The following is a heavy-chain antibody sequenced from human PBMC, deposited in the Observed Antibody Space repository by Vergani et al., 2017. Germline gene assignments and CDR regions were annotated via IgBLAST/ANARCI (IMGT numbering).Heavy chain of an antibody. CDR2: ISWNSGSI. D-gene: IGHD3-10*01. CDR1: GFTFDDYA. Sequence: EVQLVESGGGLVQPGRSLRLSCAASGFTFDDYAMHWVRQAPGKGLEWVSGISWNSGSIGYADSVKGRFTISRDNAKNTLYLQMNSLRAEDTAVYYCAKVNTMVRGVTRFDAFDIWGQGTMVTVSS. V-gene: IGHV3-9*01. CDR3: AKVNTMVRGVTRFDAFDI. J-gene: IGHJ3*02.